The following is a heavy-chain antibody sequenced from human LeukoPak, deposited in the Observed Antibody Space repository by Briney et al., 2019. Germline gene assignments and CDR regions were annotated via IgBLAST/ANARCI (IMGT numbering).Heavy chain of an antibody. CDR1: GFSFSSFE. Sequence: GGSLRLSCVVSGFSFSSFEMNWVRQAPGKGLEWVSYISNNFDTHYADSVKGRFTISRDNGRESLYLQMNSLRAEDTAVYYCARSLSGYITDPFFDQWGQGALVTVSS. D-gene: IGHD5-12*01. J-gene: IGHJ4*02. V-gene: IGHV3-48*03. CDR2: ISNNFDT. CDR3: ARSLSGYITDPFFDQ.